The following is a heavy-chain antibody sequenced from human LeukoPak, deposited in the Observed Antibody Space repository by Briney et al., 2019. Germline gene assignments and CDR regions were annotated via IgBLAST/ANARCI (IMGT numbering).Heavy chain of an antibody. D-gene: IGHD3-10*01. CDR1: GFTFNNYA. Sequence: GGSLRLSCAASGFTFNNYAMNWVRQAPGKGLEWVSSISGSGGTKYYADSVKGRFTISRDNSKNTLYLQMNSLRAEDTAVYYCAKAWSGYYYYGSGSYYKDYYYMDVWGKGTTVTVSS. V-gene: IGHV3-23*01. J-gene: IGHJ6*03. CDR3: AKAWSGYYYYGSGSYYKDYYYMDV. CDR2: ISGSGGTK.